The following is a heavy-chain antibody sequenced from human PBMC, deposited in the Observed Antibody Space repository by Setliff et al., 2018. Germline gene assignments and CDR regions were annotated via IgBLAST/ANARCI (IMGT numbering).Heavy chain of an antibody. J-gene: IGHJ6*03. CDR2: IWDDGGNK. D-gene: IGHD2-15*01. CDR3: ARKCSGGSCYLGYYYYYMDV. V-gene: IGHV3-33*08. CDR1: GFTFSDYS. Sequence: LSLSCAASGFTFSDYSINWVRQAPGKGLEWVAVIWDDGGNKYHADSVKGRFTISRANSKNTLYLQMNSLRPEDTAVYYCARKCSGGSCYLGYYYYYMDVWGKGTTVTVSS.